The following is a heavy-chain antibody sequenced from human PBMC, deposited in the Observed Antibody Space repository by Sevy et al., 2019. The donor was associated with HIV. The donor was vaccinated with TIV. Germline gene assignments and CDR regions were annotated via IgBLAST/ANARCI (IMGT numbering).Heavy chain of an antibody. J-gene: IGHJ6*02. Sequence: ASVKVSCKASGYTFTSYAMHWVRQAPGQRLEWMGWINAGNGNTKYSQKFKGRVTITRDTSASTAYMDLSSLDSEDTAVYYCAGGYYDSSGYYYYYYGMDVWGQGTTVTVSS. CDR1: GYTFTSYA. D-gene: IGHD3-22*01. V-gene: IGHV1-3*01. CDR3: AGGYYDSSGYYYYYYGMDV. CDR2: INAGNGNT.